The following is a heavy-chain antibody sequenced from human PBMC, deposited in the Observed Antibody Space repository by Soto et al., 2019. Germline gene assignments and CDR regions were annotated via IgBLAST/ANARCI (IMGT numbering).Heavy chain of an antibody. CDR3: TTYYYGSGQPPYYYYAMDV. J-gene: IGHJ6*02. CDR1: GFTFSSAW. Sequence: EVQVVESGGGLVTPGGSLRLSCAASGFTFSSAWMNWARQAPGKGLEWVGRIKSKSDGETADYAAPGKGRFTISRDDSKNTLYLQMNSLNTGDTAVYFCTTYYYGSGQPPYYYYAMDVWGQGTAVTVSS. V-gene: IGHV3-15*07. D-gene: IGHD3-10*01. CDR2: IKSKSDGETA.